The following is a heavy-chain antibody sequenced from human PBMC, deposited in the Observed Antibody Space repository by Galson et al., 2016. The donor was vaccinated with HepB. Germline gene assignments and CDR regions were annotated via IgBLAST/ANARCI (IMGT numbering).Heavy chain of an antibody. Sequence: SLRLSCAASGFTFRTYTMNWVRQAPGKGLEWVSCISSGGTFIYYADSVKGRFTISRDNAKHALYLQMQSLRAEDTAVYYCARDLTMGVEPKNRTWGQGTLVTVSS. D-gene: IGHD2/OR15-2a*01. V-gene: IGHV3-21*01. CDR3: ARDLTMGVEPKNRT. J-gene: IGHJ4*02. CDR2: ISSGGTFI. CDR1: GFTFRTYT.